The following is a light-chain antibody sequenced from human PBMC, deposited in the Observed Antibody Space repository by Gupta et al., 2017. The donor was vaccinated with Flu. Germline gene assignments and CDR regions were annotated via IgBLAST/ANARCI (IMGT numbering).Light chain of an antibody. J-gene: IGLJ1*01. V-gene: IGLV2-14*03. CDR3: SSFSSSSTLFV. CDR1: SSDVGGYNY. Sequence: QSALTQPASVSGSPGQPITISCTGTSSDVGGYNYVSWYQQHPGIAPKLIIYEVTNRPSGVSNRFSGSKSGNTASLTISGLQAEDESDYYCSSFSSSSTLFVFGSGTKVTVL. CDR2: EVT.